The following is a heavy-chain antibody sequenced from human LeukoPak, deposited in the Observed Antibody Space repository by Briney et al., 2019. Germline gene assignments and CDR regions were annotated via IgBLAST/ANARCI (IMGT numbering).Heavy chain of an antibody. CDR2: INPNSGGT. CDR1: GYTFTGYY. Sequence: ASVKVSCKASGYTFTGYYMHWVRQAPGQGLEWMGRINPNSGGTNYAQKFQGRVTMTRDTSISTAYMDLSRLRSDDTAVYYCARDNYDISTGYHDFNYWGQGTLVTVSS. CDR3: ARDNYDISTGYHDFNY. V-gene: IGHV1-2*06. D-gene: IGHD3-9*01. J-gene: IGHJ4*02.